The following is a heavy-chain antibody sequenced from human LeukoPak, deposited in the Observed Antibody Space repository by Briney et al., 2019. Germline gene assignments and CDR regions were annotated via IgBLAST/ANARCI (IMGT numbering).Heavy chain of an antibody. D-gene: IGHD2-2*02. J-gene: IGHJ4*02. Sequence: ASVKVSCKASGYTFTSYYMHWVRQAPGQGLEWMGIINPSGGSTSYAQKFQGRVTMTRDTSTSTAYMELSSLRSEDTAVYYCARGGYCSSTSCYSTTLFDYWGQGTLVTVSS. CDR2: INPSGGST. V-gene: IGHV1-46*01. CDR1: GYTFTSYY. CDR3: ARGGYCSSTSCYSTTLFDY.